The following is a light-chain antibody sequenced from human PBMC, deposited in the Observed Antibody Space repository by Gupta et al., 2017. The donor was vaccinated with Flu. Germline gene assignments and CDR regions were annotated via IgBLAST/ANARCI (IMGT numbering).Light chain of an antibody. CDR1: QSISSY. V-gene: IGKV3-11*01. Sequence: QSPATLSLSPGERATLSCRASQSISSYLAWYQQKPGQAPRLLIYDASNRATGIPARFSGSGSGTDFTLTISSLEPEDFAVYYCQQRSSLTFGGGTKVEIK. CDR3: QQRSSLT. J-gene: IGKJ4*01. CDR2: DAS.